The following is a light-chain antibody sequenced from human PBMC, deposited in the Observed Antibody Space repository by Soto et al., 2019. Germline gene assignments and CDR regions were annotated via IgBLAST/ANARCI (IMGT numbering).Light chain of an antibody. Sequence: EIVMTQSLATLSVSPGESATLSCRASQSVSSNLAWYQQKPGQPPRLLIYGASTRATGIPARFSGSGSGTEFTLTISSLQSEDFAVYYCQQYNNWPRTFGQGTKVDIK. CDR1: QSVSSN. CDR2: GAS. J-gene: IGKJ1*01. V-gene: IGKV3-15*01. CDR3: QQYNNWPRT.